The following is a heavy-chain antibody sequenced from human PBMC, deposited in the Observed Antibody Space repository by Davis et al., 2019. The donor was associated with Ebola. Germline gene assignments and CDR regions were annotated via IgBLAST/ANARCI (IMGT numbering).Heavy chain of an antibody. CDR1: GYTFSSYG. J-gene: IGHJ6*03. CDR3: ARDFWTRTTGIYYYFYMEV. D-gene: IGHD3/OR15-3a*01. Sequence: ASVKVSCKASGYTFSSYGLSWVRQAPGQGPEWMGWINIYNGLTNYAQKVQGRVTMTTGTSTSTVFMKVNSLTSEDTAVYFCARDFWTRTTGIYYYFYMEVWGQGTTVTVSS. CDR2: INIYNGLT. V-gene: IGHV1-18*01.